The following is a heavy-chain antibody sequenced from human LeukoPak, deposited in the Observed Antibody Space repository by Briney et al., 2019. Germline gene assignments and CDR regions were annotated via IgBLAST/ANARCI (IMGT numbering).Heavy chain of an antibody. Sequence: PGGSLRLSCAASGFTFSSYSMNWVRQAPGKGLEWVSSISSSSSYIYYADSVKGRFTISRDNAKNSLYLQMNSLRAEDTAVYYCAREGITIFGVPLRYFDYWGQGTLVTVSS. CDR2: ISSSSSYI. V-gene: IGHV3-21*01. CDR3: AREGITIFGVPLRYFDY. CDR1: GFTFSSYS. J-gene: IGHJ4*02. D-gene: IGHD3-3*01.